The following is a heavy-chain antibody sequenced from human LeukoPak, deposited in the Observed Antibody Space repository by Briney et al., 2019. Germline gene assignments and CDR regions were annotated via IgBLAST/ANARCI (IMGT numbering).Heavy chain of an antibody. CDR1: GLTFSDYY. CDR3: ARPNTYYYDSSGYLY. Sequence: GGPLRLSCAASGLTFSDYYMSWIRQAPGKGLEWVSYISSSGSTIYYADSVKGRFTISRDNAKNSLYLQMNSLRAEDTAVYYCARPNTYYYDSSGYLYWGLGTLVTVSS. V-gene: IGHV3-11*01. D-gene: IGHD3-22*01. CDR2: ISSSGSTI. J-gene: IGHJ4*02.